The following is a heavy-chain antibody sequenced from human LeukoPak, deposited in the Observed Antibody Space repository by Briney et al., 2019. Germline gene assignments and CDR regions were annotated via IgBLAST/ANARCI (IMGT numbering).Heavy chain of an antibody. CDR1: GGSMRDHY. Sequence: PSETLSLTCAVSGGSMRDHYWSWIRQPPGKGLEWIGNIYYSGSTNYNPSLKSRVTISVDTSKNQFSLKVRSVTAADTAVYYCARGFGYYDVLTAFWGQGTLVTVSS. J-gene: IGHJ4*02. CDR3: ARGFGYYDVLTAF. D-gene: IGHD3-9*01. CDR2: IYYSGST. V-gene: IGHV4-59*11.